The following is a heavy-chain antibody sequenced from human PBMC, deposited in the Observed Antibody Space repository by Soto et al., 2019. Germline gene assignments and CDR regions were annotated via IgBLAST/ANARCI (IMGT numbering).Heavy chain of an antibody. V-gene: IGHV3-66*01. CDR3: ARVRGGYDYGVYY. CDR2: IYSGGST. CDR1: GFTVSSNY. Sequence: EVQLVESGGGLVQPGGSLRLSCAASGFTVSSNYMSWVRQAPGKGLEWVSVIYSGGSTYYADSVKGRFTISRDNSKITLYLQMNSLRAEDTAVYYCARVRGGYDYGVYYWGQGTLVTVSS. J-gene: IGHJ4*02. D-gene: IGHD5-12*01.